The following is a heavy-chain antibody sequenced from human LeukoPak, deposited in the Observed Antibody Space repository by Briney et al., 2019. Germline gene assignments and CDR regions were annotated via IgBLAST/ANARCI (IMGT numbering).Heavy chain of an antibody. CDR2: MYHTGTS. D-gene: IGHD5-18*01. V-gene: IGHV4-59*01. Sequence: SETLSLTCSVAGASITTYYWNWSRHSPGKGLEWIGYMYHTGTSDYNPSLQSRVTISLDTPSNKVALTLTSVTAADTAVYYCATARGYSTYDALDMCGQGTRVIVSS. CDR3: ATARGYSTYDALDM. J-gene: IGHJ3*02. CDR1: GASITTYY.